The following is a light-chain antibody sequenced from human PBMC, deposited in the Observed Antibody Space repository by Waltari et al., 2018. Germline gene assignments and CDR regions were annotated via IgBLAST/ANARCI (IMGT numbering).Light chain of an antibody. CDR3: QHRSIWPLA. CDR2: DAS. Sequence: RRGRQVISWFLAGNQRKPGQAPRVLSYDASNRASGIPARFSGSGSGTDFTLTISSLEPEDFAVYYCQHRSIWPLAFGGGTKLDIK. J-gene: IGKJ4*01. CDR1: QVISWF. V-gene: IGKV3-11*01.